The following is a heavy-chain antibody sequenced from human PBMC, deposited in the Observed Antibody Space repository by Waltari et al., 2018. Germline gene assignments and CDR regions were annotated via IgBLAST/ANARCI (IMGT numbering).Heavy chain of an antibody. Sequence: QVQLVESGGGVVQPGRSLRLSCAASGFTFSSYGMHWVRQAPGKGLEWVAVIWYDGINKYYADSVKGRFTISRDNSKNTLYLQMNSLRAEDTAMYYCTSYSSSSIGAFDIWGQGTMVTVSS. D-gene: IGHD6-6*01. CDR2: IWYDGINK. J-gene: IGHJ3*02. CDR3: TSYSSSSIGAFDI. CDR1: GFTFSSYG. V-gene: IGHV3-33*08.